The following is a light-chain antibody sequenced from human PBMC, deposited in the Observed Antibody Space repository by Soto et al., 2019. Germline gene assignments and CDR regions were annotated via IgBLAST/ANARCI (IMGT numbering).Light chain of an antibody. J-gene: IGKJ4*01. CDR1: QSVSSN. Sequence: EIVMTQSPATLSMSPGERGTLSCRASQSVSSNLACYQQKPGQAPRLLIYGASTRATGIPARFSGSGSGTEFTLTISSLQSEDFAVYYCQQYNNCPVTFGGGTKVEIK. CDR3: QQYNNCPVT. CDR2: GAS. V-gene: IGKV3-15*01.